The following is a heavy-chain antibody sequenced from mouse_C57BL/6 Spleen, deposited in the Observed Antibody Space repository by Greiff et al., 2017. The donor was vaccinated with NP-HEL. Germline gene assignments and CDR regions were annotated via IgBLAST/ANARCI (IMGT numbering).Heavy chain of an antibody. J-gene: IGHJ3*01. CDR1: GYAFSSYW. CDR2: IYPGDGDT. D-gene: IGHD3-2*02. CDR3: ASKKDTAQAHFAY. Sequence: QVQLQQSGAELVKPGASVKISCKASGYAFSSYWMNWVKQRPGKGLEWIGQIYPGDGDTNYNGKFKGKATLTADKSSSTAYMQLSSLTSADSAVYFCASKKDTAQAHFAYWGQGTLVTVSA. V-gene: IGHV1-80*01.